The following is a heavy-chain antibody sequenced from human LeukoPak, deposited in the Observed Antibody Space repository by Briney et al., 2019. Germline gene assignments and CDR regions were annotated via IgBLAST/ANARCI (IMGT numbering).Heavy chain of an antibody. D-gene: IGHD4-23*01. V-gene: IGHV3-30*04. CDR1: GFTSSSYA. Sequence: GGSLRLSCAGSGFTSSSYAMHWVRQAPGKGLEWVALISYDGSNSYYADSVKGRFTISRDSSKNTLYLQMNSLRAEDTAVYYCARGRGDYGGEFDYWGQGTLVTVSS. CDR3: ARGRGDYGGEFDY. J-gene: IGHJ4*02. CDR2: ISYDGSNS.